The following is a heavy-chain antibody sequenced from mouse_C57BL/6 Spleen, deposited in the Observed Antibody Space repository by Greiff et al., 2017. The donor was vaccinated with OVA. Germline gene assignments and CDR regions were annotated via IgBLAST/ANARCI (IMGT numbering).Heavy chain of an antibody. CDR1: GYSIPSGYY. CDR3: AKLLRSYYYAMDY. Sequence: EVKLVESGPGLVKPSQSLSLTCSVTGYSIPSGYYWNWIRQFPGNKLEWMGYISYDGSNNYNPSLKNRISITRDTSKNQFFLKLNSVTTEDTATYYCAKLLRSYYYAMDYWGQGTSVTVSS. V-gene: IGHV3-6*01. J-gene: IGHJ4*01. D-gene: IGHD1-1*01. CDR2: ISYDGSN.